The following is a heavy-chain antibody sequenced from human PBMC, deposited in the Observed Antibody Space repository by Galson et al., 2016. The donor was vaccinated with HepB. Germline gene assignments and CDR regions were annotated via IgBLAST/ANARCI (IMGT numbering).Heavy chain of an antibody. V-gene: IGHV1-69*13. D-gene: IGHD3-22*01. CDR3: ARGCSSDTCHLNWFDP. J-gene: IGHJ5*02. Sequence: SVKVSCKASGGTLKSYSVIWVRHAPGQGLEWLGGFIPMTGTANSAQKFQGRVTITADESANTVYLELGSLKSDDTAVYYCARGCSSDTCHLNWFDPWGQGTLVTVSS. CDR2: FIPMTGTA. CDR1: GGTLKSYS.